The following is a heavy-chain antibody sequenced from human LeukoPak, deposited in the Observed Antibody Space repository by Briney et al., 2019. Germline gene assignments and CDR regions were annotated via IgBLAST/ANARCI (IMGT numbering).Heavy chain of an antibody. V-gene: IGHV4-34*01. CDR1: GGSFSGYY. CDR3: AREVRGGGKFDY. D-gene: IGHD2-21*01. CDR2: IDHSGST. Sequence: SETLSLTCAVYGGSFSGYYWSWIRQPPGKGLEWIGEIDHSGSTNYNPSLKSRVTISVDTSKNQFSLKLSSVTAADTAVYYCAREVRGGGKFDYWGQGTLVTVSS. J-gene: IGHJ4*02.